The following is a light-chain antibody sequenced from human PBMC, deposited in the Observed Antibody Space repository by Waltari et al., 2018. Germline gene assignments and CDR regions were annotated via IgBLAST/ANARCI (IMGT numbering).Light chain of an antibody. CDR3: CSYAGNKWL. CDR1: SGDVGMFNL. J-gene: IGLJ3*02. V-gene: IGLV2-23*02. CDR2: HVD. Sequence: QSALTQPASVSGSPGQSITSSCSGSSGDVGMFNLVSSYQQHPGQAPQLIIYHVDDRPSGVSYRFSASKSGHTASLTISGLQPEDEADYYCCSYAGNKWLFGGGTKVTVL.